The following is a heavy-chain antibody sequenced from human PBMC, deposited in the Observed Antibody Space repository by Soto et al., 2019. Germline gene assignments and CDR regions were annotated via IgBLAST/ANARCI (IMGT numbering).Heavy chain of an antibody. D-gene: IGHD3-9*01. CDR2: IYYSGTT. Sequence: SETLSLTCTVSGGSINSVGYYWSWIRQHPGKGLEWIGYIYYSGTTYYNPSLKSRVSISLVTSKNQFSLKLSSVTAADTAVYYCARVYYDILTGFYSDYWGQGNMVTVSS. CDR3: ARVYYDILTGFYSDY. CDR1: GGSINSVGYY. J-gene: IGHJ4*02. V-gene: IGHV4-61*08.